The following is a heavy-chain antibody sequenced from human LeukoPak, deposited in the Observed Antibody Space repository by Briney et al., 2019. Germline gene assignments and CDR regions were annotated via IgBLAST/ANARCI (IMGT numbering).Heavy chain of an antibody. CDR2: ISGSGGST. Sequence: GTLRLSCAASGFTFSSYGMSWVRQAPGKGLEWVSAISGSGGSTYYADSVKGRFTISRDNAKNSLYLQMNSLRAEDTAVYYCARTPSAGTCVDYWGQGTLVTVSS. CDR3: ARTPSAGTCVDY. V-gene: IGHV3-23*01. J-gene: IGHJ4*02. CDR1: GFTFSSYG. D-gene: IGHD6-19*01.